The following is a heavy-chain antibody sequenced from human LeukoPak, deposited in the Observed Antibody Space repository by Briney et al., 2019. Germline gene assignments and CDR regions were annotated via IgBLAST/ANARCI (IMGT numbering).Heavy chain of an antibody. CDR1: GFTFSNAW. CDR2: IKTKTDGGTA. CDR3: TTERGIGMTTINYFDY. Sequence: PGGSLRLSCAASGFTFSNAWMSWVRQAPGKGQEWVGRIKTKTDGGTADYATPVKGRFTMSRDDSKNTLYLQMNSLKTEDTAVYYCTTERGIGMTTINYFDYWGQGTLVTVSS. J-gene: IGHJ4*02. D-gene: IGHD5-24*01. V-gene: IGHV3-15*01.